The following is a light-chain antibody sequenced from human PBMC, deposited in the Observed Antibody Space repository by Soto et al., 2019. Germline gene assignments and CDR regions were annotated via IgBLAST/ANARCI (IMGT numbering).Light chain of an antibody. J-gene: IGLJ3*02. CDR1: SSDIGASNY. V-gene: IGLV2-14*01. CDR3: TSYTSSTTWV. Sequence: SGSPGQSITVSCTGTSSDIGASNYVSWYQQHPGKAPKLIISEVSNRPSGVSNRFSGSKSGSTASLTISGLQAEDEADYYCTSYTSSTTWVFGGGTQLTVL. CDR2: EVS.